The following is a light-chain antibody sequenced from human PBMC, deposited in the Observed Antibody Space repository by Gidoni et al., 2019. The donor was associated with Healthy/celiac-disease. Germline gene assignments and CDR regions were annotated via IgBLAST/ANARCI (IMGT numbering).Light chain of an antibody. CDR2: DAS. J-gene: IGKJ1*01. CDR3: QQRSSRPPYT. V-gene: IGKV3-11*01. Sequence: GTLALSPGERATLSCRASQSVSSCLAGYQQKTGEAPRLLIYDASNRATSSPARFSGSGAVTDFTLIISSLVPEDFAVYYCQQRSSRPPYTFGQGTKVEIK. CDR1: QSVSSC.